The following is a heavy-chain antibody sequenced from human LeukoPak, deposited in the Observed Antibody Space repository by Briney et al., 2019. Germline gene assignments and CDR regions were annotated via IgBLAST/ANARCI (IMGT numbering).Heavy chain of an antibody. J-gene: IGHJ4*02. CDR2: IYYSGST. CDR1: GGSISSYY. V-gene: IGHV4-59*01. Sequence: KPSETLSLTCTASGGSISSYYWSWIRQPPGKGLEWIGYIYYSGSTNYNPSLKSRVTILVNTSKNQFSLKLSSVTAADTAVYYCARSLAPLGNFDYWGQGTLVTVSS. D-gene: IGHD1-14*01. CDR3: ARSLAPLGNFDY.